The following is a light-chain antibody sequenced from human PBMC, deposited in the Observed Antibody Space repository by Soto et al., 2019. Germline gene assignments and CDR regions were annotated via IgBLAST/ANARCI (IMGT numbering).Light chain of an antibody. V-gene: IGKV3-11*01. CDR1: QSVSRY. Sequence: EIVLTQSPATLSLSPGERATLSCRASQSVSRYLAWYQQKPGQAPRLLIYDASNRATGIPARFSGSGSGTDFTLTISSLEPGDFAVYYCQQRANWARTFGGGTKVAI. J-gene: IGKJ4*01. CDR2: DAS. CDR3: QQRANWART.